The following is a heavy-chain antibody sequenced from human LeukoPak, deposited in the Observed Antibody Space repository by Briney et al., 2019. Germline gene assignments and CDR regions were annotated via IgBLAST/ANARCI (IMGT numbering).Heavy chain of an antibody. V-gene: IGHV4-30-4*08. J-gene: IGHJ3*02. Sequence: SETLSLTCTVSGGSISSGDYYWSWIRQPPGKGLEWIGYIYYSGSTYYNPSLKSRVTISVDKSKNQFSLKLSSVTAADTAVYYCARGIAVAGNIWGQGTMVTVSS. D-gene: IGHD6-19*01. CDR3: ARGIAVAGNI. CDR1: GGSISSGDYY. CDR2: IYYSGST.